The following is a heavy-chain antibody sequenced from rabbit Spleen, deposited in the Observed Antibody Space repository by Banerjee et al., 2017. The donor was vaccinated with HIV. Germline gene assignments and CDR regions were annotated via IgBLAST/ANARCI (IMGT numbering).Heavy chain of an antibody. CDR1: GFDINNYV. D-gene: IGHD4-1*01. J-gene: IGHJ4*01. Sequence: QQQLEESGGGLVKPGGSLTLTCTASGFDINNYVIEWVRQAPGKGLEWIAWITAGSSGSTYYANWAKGRFTISKSSTTVTLQMTSLTAADTATYFCARDLTDAIGWNFGWWGPGTLVTVS. V-gene: IGHV1S45*01. CDR2: ITAGSSGST. CDR3: ARDLTDAIGWNFGW.